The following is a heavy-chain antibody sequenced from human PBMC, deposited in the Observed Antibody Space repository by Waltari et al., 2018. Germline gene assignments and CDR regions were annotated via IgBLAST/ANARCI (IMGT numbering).Heavy chain of an antibody. V-gene: IGHV2-26*04. CDR3: AWLRYSSSWCFCY. D-gene: IGHD6-13*01. CDR2: IFSNDEK. Sequence: QVTLKESGPVLVKPTETLTLTCTVSGFSLSNARMGVSWIRQPPGKALEWLAHIFSNDEKSYSTSLKGRLTISKDTSISQVVLTMTNRDPVETATYYCAWLRYSSSWCFCYWGQGTLVTVSS. CDR1: GFSLSNARMG. J-gene: IGHJ4*02.